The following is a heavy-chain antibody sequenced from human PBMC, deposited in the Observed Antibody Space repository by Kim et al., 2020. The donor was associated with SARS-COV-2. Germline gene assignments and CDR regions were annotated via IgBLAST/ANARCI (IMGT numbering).Heavy chain of an antibody. CDR2: INHSGST. V-gene: IGHV4-34*01. J-gene: IGHJ5*02. CDR1: GGSFSGYY. CDR3: ARGPVWFGELLSEGWFDP. Sequence: SETLSLTCAVYGGSFSGYYWSWIRQPPGKGLEWIGEINHSGSTNYNPSLKSRVTISVDTSKNQFSLKLSSVTAADTAVYYCARGPVWFGELLSEGWFDP. D-gene: IGHD3-10*01.